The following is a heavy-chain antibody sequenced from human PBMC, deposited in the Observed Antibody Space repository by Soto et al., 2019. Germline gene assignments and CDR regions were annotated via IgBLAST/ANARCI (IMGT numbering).Heavy chain of an antibody. CDR1: GGTFSSYT. V-gene: IGHV1-69*02. J-gene: IGHJ3*02. CDR3: ASFGADSSGYYRVTPRGHDAFDI. Sequence: QVQLVQSGAEVKKPGSSVKVSCKASGGTFSSYTISWVRQAPGQGLEWMGRIIPILGIANYAQKFQGRVTITADKSTSTAYMELSSLRSEDTAVYYCASFGADSSGYYRVTPRGHDAFDIWGQGTMVTVSS. CDR2: IIPILGIA. D-gene: IGHD3-22*01.